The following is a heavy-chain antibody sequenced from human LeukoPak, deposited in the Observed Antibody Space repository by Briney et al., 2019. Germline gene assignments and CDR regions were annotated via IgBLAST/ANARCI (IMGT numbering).Heavy chain of an antibody. V-gene: IGHV4-38-2*02. Sequence: PSETLSLTCTVSGYSISSGYSWSWIRQPPGKGLEWIGYMYYGGSTYHNPSLKSRVTISVDTSKNQFSLELNSVTAADTAVYYCARGYCRSSSCPSFDYWGQGTLVTVSS. J-gene: IGHJ4*02. CDR2: MYYGGST. CDR1: GYSISSGYS. CDR3: ARGYCRSSSCPSFDY. D-gene: IGHD2-2*01.